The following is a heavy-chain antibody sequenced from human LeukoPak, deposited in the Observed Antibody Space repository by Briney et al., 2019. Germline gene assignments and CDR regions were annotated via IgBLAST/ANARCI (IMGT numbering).Heavy chain of an antibody. CDR1: GSRSPANW. CDR3: ARHGPKPGTADALDI. V-gene: IGHV5-51*01. CDR2: IYPGDSDT. J-gene: IGHJ3*02. D-gene: IGHD1-14*01. Sequence: GEPLNSPGKPLGSRSPANWSAWSRQMPGKGLEWLGIIYPGDSDTRESPSFQGQVTVSADTSINTAYLQWKSLRASDTAMYFCARHGPKPGTADALDIWGQGTMVTVSS.